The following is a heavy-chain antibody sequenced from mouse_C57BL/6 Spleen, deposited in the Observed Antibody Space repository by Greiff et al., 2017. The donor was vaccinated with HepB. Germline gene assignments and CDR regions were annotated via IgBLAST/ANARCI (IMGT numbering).Heavy chain of an antibody. CDR3: ARYTTVMRYYYAMDY. D-gene: IGHD1-1*01. CDR1: GYAFSSSW. CDR2: IYPGDGDT. V-gene: IGHV1-82*01. Sequence: QVQLQQSGPELVKPGASVKISCKASGYAFSSSWMNWVKQRPGKGLEWIGRIYPGDGDTNYNGKFKGKATLTADKSSSTAYMQLSRLTSEDSAVYFCARYTTVMRYYYAMDYWGQGTSVTVSS. J-gene: IGHJ4*01.